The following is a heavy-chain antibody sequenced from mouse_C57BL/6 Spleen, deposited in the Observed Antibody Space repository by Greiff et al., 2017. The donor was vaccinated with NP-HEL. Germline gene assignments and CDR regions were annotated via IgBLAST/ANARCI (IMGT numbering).Heavy chain of an antibody. J-gene: IGHJ2*01. CDR3: AREGDDGYYDCDY. CDR1: GSTFTDYN. D-gene: IGHD2-3*01. Sequence: EVQLQQSGPELVKPGASVKMSCKASGSTFTDYNMHWVKQSPGKSLEWIGYINPNNGRTSYNQKFKGKATLTVNKSSSTAYMELRSLTSEDSAVYYCAREGDDGYYDCDYWGQGTTLTVSS. CDR2: INPNNGRT. V-gene: IGHV1-22*01.